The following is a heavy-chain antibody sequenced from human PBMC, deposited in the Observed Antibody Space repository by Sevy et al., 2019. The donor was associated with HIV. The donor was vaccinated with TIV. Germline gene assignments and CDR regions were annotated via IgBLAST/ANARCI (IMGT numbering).Heavy chain of an antibody. CDR1: GGSISAYY. D-gene: IGHD5-12*01. V-gene: IGHV4-59*01. CDR2: IYYTGST. Sequence: SETLSLTCTVFGGSISAYYWSWIRQPPGKGLEYIGYIYYTGSTNYNPSLKSRVTISVDTSKNQFSLRLTSVTAADTAIYYGARAPSGRSGDDSLNGFDPWGQGTMVTVSS. J-gene: IGHJ5*02. CDR3: ARAPSGRSGDDSLNGFDP.